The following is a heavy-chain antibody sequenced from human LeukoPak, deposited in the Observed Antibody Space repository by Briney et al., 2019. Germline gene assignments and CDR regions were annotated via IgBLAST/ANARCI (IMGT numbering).Heavy chain of an antibody. CDR1: GGSISSYY. CDR2: IYYSGST. J-gene: IGHJ3*02. CDR3: ARVAYLRAFDI. V-gene: IGHV4-59*01. D-gene: IGHD2-2*01. Sequence: SETLSLTCTVSGGSISSYYWSWIRQPPGKGLEWIGYIYYSGSTNYNPSLKSRVTISVDTSKNQFSLKLSSVTAADTAVYYCARVAYLRAFDIWGQGTMVTVSS.